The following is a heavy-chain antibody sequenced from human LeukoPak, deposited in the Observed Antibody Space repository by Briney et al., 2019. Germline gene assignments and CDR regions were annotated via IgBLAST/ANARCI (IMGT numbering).Heavy chain of an antibody. Sequence: KPGGSLRLSCAASGFTFSNAWMSWVRQAPGKGLEWVGRIKSKTDGGTTDYAAPVKGRFTISRDDSKSTLFLQMNSLKTEDTAMYYCTTLTMIVGTHFDYWGQGTLVTVSS. D-gene: IGHD3-22*01. CDR1: GFTFSNAW. CDR2: IKSKTDGGTT. J-gene: IGHJ4*02. V-gene: IGHV3-15*01. CDR3: TTLTMIVGTHFDY.